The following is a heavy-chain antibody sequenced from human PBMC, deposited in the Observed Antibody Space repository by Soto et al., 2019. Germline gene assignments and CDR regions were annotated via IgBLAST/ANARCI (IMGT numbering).Heavy chain of an antibody. CDR1: GFTFSSYS. CDR2: ISSSSSYI. CDR3: ATSPPYSRRRYFFDN. J-gene: IGHJ4*02. V-gene: IGHV3-21*01. Sequence: GGSLRLSCAASGFTFSSYSMNWVRQAPGKGLEWVASISSSSSYIYYADSVKGRFTISRDNAKNTLYLQMNSLRAEDTAVYYCATSPPYSRRRYFFDNWGQGTLVTVSS. D-gene: IGHD6-13*01.